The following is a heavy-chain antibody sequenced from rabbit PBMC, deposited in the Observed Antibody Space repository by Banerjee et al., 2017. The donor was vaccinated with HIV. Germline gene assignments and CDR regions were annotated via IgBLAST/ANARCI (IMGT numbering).Heavy chain of an antibody. CDR2: INTSSGNT. Sequence: QSLEESGGDLVKPGASLTLTCTASGFSFSSSYYMCWVRQAPGKGLEWIACINTSSGNTVYATWAKGRFTISRTSSTTVTLQMTSLTVADTATYFCARDLAGAIGWNFGLWGQGTLVTVS. CDR1: GFSFSSSYY. CDR3: ARDLAGAIGWNFGL. J-gene: IGHJ6*01. D-gene: IGHD4-1*01. V-gene: IGHV1S40*01.